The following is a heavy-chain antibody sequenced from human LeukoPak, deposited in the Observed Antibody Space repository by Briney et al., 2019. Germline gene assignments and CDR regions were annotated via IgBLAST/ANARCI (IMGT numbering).Heavy chain of an antibody. CDR1: GYTFTSYG. J-gene: IGHJ4*02. CDR2: INPNSGGT. CDR3: ARDSGYDRF. Sequence: ASVKVSCKASGYTFTSYGISWVRQAPGQGLEWMGWINPNSGGTNYAQKFQGRVTMTRDTSISAAYMELSRLRSDDTAVYYCARDSGYDRFWGQGTLVTVSS. D-gene: IGHD3-22*01. V-gene: IGHV1-2*02.